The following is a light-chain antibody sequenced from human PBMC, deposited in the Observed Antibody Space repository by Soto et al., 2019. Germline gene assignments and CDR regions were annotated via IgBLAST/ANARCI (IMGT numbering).Light chain of an antibody. J-gene: IGKJ1*01. Sequence: EMVMTQFPATLSVSPGDRATLSCRVSQIVSDNLAWYQQKPGQAPRLLIYGASSRATGIPDRFSGTGSGTDFTLTISRLEPEDFAVYYCQQYDSSPKTFGQGTKVDIK. CDR2: GAS. CDR1: QIVSDN. V-gene: IGKV3-20*01. CDR3: QQYDSSPKT.